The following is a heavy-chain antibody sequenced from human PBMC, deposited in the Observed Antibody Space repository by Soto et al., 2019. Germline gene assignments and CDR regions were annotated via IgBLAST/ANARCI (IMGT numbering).Heavy chain of an antibody. CDR1: GFTFSSYS. V-gene: IGHV3-48*01. CDR3: ARDRYYDSSGYGH. J-gene: IGHJ4*02. D-gene: IGHD3-22*01. Sequence: EVQLVESGGGLVQPGGSLRLSCAASGFTFSSYSMNWVRQAPGKGLEWVSYISSSSSTIYYADSVKGRFTISRDNAKNSLYLQMNSLRAEDTAVYYCARDRYYDSSGYGHWGQGTPVTVSS. CDR2: ISSSSSTI.